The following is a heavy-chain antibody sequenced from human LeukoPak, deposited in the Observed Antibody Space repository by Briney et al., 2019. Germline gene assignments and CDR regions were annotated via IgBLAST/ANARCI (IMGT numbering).Heavy chain of an antibody. V-gene: IGHV3-7*01. J-gene: IGHJ3*02. D-gene: IGHD2-21*01. CDR2: IKQDGSEK. CDR1: GFTISNYW. CDR3: ARPLRSPEDWDAFDN. Sequence: GGSLRLSCAASGFTISNYWMSWVRQAPGKGLEWVANIKQDGSEKYYVDSVKGRFTISRDNAKNSLYLQMNSLRVEDTAVYYCARPLRSPEDWDAFDNWGQGTMVTVSS.